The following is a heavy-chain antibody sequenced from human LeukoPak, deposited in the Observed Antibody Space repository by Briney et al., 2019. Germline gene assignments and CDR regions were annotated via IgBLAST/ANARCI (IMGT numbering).Heavy chain of an antibody. J-gene: IGHJ5*02. CDR3: ARHGGSGWYGGWFDP. V-gene: IGHV4-39*01. CDR2: IHYTGST. Sequence: SETLSLTCTVSGGSISSGSYYWGWIRQPPGKGLEWIGSIHYTGSTYYNPSLKSRVTISVDTSKNQSSLKLSSVTAADTAVYSCARHGGSGWYGGWFDPWGQGTLVTVSS. D-gene: IGHD6-19*01. CDR1: GGSISSGSYY.